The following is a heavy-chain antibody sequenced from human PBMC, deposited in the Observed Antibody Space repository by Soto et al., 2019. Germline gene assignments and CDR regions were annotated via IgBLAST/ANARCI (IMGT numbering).Heavy chain of an antibody. V-gene: IGHV3-9*01. CDR3: AKDISRYYYYGMDV. CDR2: ISWNSGSI. Sequence: EVQLVESGGGLVQPGRSLRLSCAASGFTFDDYAMHWVRQAPGKGLEWVSGISWNSGSIGYADSVKGRFTISRDNAKKSLYLQMNSLGTEDTALYYCAKDISRYYYYGMDVWGQGTTVTVSS. CDR1: GFTFDDYA. J-gene: IGHJ6*02.